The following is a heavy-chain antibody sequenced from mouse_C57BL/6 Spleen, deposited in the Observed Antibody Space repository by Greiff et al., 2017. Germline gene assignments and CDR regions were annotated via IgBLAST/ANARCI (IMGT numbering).Heavy chain of an antibody. CDR3: ARSEGPYDGYYVGYAMDY. V-gene: IGHV1-53*01. CDR1: GYTFTSYW. J-gene: IGHJ4*01. D-gene: IGHD2-3*01. Sequence: QVQLQQPGTELVKPGASVKLSCKASGYTFTSYWMHWVKQRPGQGLEWIGNINPSNGGTNYNEKFKSKATLTVDKSSSTAYMQLSSLTSEDSAVYYCARSEGPYDGYYVGYAMDYWGQGTSVTVSS. CDR2: INPSNGGT.